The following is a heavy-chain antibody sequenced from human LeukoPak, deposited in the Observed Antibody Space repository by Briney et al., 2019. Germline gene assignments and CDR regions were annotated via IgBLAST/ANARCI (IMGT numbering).Heavy chain of an antibody. V-gene: IGHV3-66*01. CDR1: GFTVSSKY. Sequence: PGGSLRLSCAASGFTVSSKYMSWVRQAPGKGLEWVSLIYSGGSTYYADSVKGRFTISRDNSKNTLYLQMNSLRAEDTAVYYCARGPLGEEAAGGTFDYWGQGTLVTVSS. J-gene: IGHJ4*02. D-gene: IGHD6-13*01. CDR3: ARGPLGEEAAGGTFDY. CDR2: IYSGGST.